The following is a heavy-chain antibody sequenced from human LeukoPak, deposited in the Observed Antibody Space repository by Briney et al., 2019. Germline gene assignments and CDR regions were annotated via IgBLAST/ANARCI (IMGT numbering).Heavy chain of an antibody. V-gene: IGHV3-23*01. CDR3: AKVGQQWLVFDY. Sequence: GGSLRLSCAASGFTFSSYGMHWVRQAPGKGLEWVSAISGSGGSTYYADSVKGRFTISRDNSKNTLYLQMNSLRAEDTAVYYCAKVGQQWLVFDYWGQGTLVTVSS. D-gene: IGHD6-19*01. CDR2: ISGSGGST. J-gene: IGHJ4*02. CDR1: GFTFSSYG.